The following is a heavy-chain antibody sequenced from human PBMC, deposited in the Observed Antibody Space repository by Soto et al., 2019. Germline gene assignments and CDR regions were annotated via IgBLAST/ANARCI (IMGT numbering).Heavy chain of an antibody. Sequence: KPSETLSLTCTVSGGSINNYYWSWIRQPPGKGLEWIGYIYYSGSTKYNPSLKSRVTISVDTSKNQFSLKLNSVTAADTAVYYCAREYSSDWYRGKVSGGPYNWFDTWGQGTLVTVSS. D-gene: IGHD6-19*01. J-gene: IGHJ5*02. CDR2: IYYSGST. V-gene: IGHV4-59*01. CDR1: GGSINNYY. CDR3: AREYSSDWYRGKVSGGPYNWFDT.